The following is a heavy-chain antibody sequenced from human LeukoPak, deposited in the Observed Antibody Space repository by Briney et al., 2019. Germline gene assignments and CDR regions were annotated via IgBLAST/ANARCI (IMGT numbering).Heavy chain of an antibody. Sequence: GGSLRLSCAASGLTFSSYAMSWVRQAPGKGLEWVSAISGSGGSTYYADSVKGRFTISRDNSKNTLYLQMNSLRAEDTAVYYCAKGDCSSTSCYSEYYFDYWGQGTLVTVSS. V-gene: IGHV3-23*01. CDR1: GLTFSSYA. CDR3: AKGDCSSTSCYSEYYFDY. CDR2: ISGSGGST. D-gene: IGHD2-2*01. J-gene: IGHJ4*02.